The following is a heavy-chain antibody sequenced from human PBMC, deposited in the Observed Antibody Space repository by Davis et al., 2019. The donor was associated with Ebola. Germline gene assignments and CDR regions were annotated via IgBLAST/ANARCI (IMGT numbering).Heavy chain of an antibody. J-gene: IGHJ4*02. Sequence: HSQTLSLTCAISGDSVSSKSAAWSWIRQSPARGLEWLGRTYYSSKWYHDYATSVKSRITINLDTSKNEFSLQLSSMTPEDTAVYYCASGWLRTYFDYWGQGALVTVSS. CDR3: ASGWLRTYFDY. D-gene: IGHD5-12*01. CDR2: TYYSSKWYH. V-gene: IGHV6-1*01. CDR1: GDSVSSKSAA.